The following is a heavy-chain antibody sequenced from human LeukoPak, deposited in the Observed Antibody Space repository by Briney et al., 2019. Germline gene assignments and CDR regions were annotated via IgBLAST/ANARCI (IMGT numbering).Heavy chain of an antibody. J-gene: IGHJ5*02. CDR2: INAGNGNT. CDR3: ARTAYDILTGEIHNWFDP. CDR1: GYTFTSFA. V-gene: IGHV1-3*01. D-gene: IGHD3-9*01. Sequence: GASVKVSCKASGYTFTSFAIHWVRQAPGQRLEWIGWINAGNGNTKYSQKFQGRVTISRDTSASTAYMELSSLRSEDTAVYFCARTAYDILTGEIHNWFDPWGQGTLVTVSS.